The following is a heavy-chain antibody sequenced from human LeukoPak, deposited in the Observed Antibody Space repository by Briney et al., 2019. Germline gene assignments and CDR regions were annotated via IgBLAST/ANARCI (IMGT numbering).Heavy chain of an antibody. Sequence: PGGSLRLSCAPPGFTFSSYAISSVRPAPGKGLEWVSPISGSGGSTYYADSVKGRFTISRGNSKNTLYLQMNSLRAEDTAVYYCATAGGAVAEVVNDYWGQGTLVTVSS. V-gene: IGHV3-23*01. D-gene: IGHD6-19*01. CDR1: GFTFSSYA. CDR3: ATAGGAVAEVVNDY. J-gene: IGHJ4*02. CDR2: ISGSGGST.